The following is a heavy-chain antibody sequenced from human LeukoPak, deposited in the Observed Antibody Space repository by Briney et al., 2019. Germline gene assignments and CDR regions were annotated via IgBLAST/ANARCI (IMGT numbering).Heavy chain of an antibody. CDR1: GYTFTGYY. V-gene: IGHV1-2*02. Sequence: ASVKVSCKASGYTFTGYYMHWVRQAPGQGLEWMGWINPNSGDTNYAQKFQGRVTMTRDTSISTAFMELSRLRSDDTAVYYCARGKDHYYDSSGYPDYYYYTMDVWGQGTTVTVSS. D-gene: IGHD3-22*01. J-gene: IGHJ6*02. CDR2: INPNSGDT. CDR3: ARGKDHYYDSSGYPDYYYYTMDV.